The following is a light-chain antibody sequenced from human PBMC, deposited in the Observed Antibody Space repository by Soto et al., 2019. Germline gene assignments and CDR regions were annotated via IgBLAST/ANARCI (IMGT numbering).Light chain of an antibody. J-gene: IGKJ2*01. CDR1: QGISSD. CDR2: KAS. CDR3: PAVTTYPPNT. Sequence: IQVTQPTTSLSASVGTIVTITCRPSQGISSDLGRYQQKPGKAPKLLIYKASTLKSGVPARFSGSGSGTEFTLTISSFYPDEFGTRYRPAVTTYPPNTF. V-gene: IGKV1-9*01.